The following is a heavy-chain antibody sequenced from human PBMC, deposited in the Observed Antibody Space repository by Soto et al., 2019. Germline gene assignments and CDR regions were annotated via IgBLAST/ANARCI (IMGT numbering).Heavy chain of an antibody. Sequence: GASVKVSCKASGYTFTSYAMHWVRQAPGQRLEWMGRINAGNGNTKYSQKFQGRVTITRDTSASTAYMELSSLRSEDTAVHYCATPTVAGTGGYYFDYWGQGTLVTVSS. CDR3: ATPTVAGTGGYYFDY. V-gene: IGHV1-3*01. J-gene: IGHJ4*02. CDR1: GYTFTSYA. CDR2: INAGNGNT. D-gene: IGHD6-19*01.